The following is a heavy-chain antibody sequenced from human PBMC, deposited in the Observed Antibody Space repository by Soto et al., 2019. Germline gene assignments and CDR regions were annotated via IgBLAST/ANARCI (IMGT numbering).Heavy chain of an antibody. CDR1: GGSISSYY. V-gene: IGHV4-59*01. Sequence: QVQLQESGPGLVKPSETLSLTCTVSGGSISSYYWSWIRQPPGKGLEWIGYIYYSGSTNYNPSLKSRVTISVDTSKNQFSLKLSSVTAADTAVYYCARALEVGAPEPYVDYWGQGTLVTVSS. CDR3: ARALEVGAPEPYVDY. CDR2: IYYSGST. D-gene: IGHD1-26*01. J-gene: IGHJ4*02.